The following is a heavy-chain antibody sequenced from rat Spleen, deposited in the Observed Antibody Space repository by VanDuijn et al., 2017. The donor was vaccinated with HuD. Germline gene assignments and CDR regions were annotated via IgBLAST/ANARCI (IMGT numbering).Heavy chain of an antibody. CDR1: GFTFSDYN. D-gene: IGHD1-11*01. J-gene: IGHJ4*01. CDR3: AKDKDGGYVMDA. CDR2: INTDGGST. Sequence: EVQLVESDGGLVQPGRSLKLSCAASGFTFSDYNMAWVRQAPGKGLEWVSSINTDGGSTSYLDSVKGRFTISRDNAENTIYLQMNSLRSEDTATYYCAKDKDGGYVMDAWGQGASVTVSS. V-gene: IGHV5-58*01.